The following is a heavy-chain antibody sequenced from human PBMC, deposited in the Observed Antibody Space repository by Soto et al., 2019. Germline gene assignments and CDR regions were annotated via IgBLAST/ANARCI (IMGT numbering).Heavy chain of an antibody. Sequence: GESLKISCKGSGYSFTDYWIGWVRQMPGKGLEWMGIIYPRDSDHKYSPSFQGQVTNSVDESIDTAYLQWSSLKASDTALYYCARHPLYCSGGSCYHFDQWGQGTLVTVSS. CDR3: ARHPLYCSGGSCYHFDQ. J-gene: IGHJ4*02. CDR1: GYSFTDYW. D-gene: IGHD2-15*01. CDR2: IYPRDSDH. V-gene: IGHV5-51*01.